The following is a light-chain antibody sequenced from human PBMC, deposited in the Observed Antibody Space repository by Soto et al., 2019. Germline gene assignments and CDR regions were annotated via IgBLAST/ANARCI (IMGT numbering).Light chain of an antibody. V-gene: IGKV3-15*01. CDR2: GAS. Sequence: VMTQSPPTLSVSPGERATLSCRASQSVSTDLAWYQQKPGQAPRLLIYGASTRATDVPARFSGGGSGTEFTLIISSLPSEDVAMYHCQQYNDWPPITFGPWTKVDIK. CDR1: QSVSTD. J-gene: IGKJ3*01. CDR3: QQYNDWPPIT.